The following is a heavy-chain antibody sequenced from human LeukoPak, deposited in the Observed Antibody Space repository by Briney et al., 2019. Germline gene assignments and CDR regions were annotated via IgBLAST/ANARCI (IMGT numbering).Heavy chain of an antibody. CDR3: ATLPYCSSTSCYDTNWFDP. Sequence: ASVKVSCKVSGYTLTELSMHWVRQAPGKGLEWMGGFDPEDGETIYAQKFQGRVTMTEDTSTVTAYMELSSLRSEDTAVYYCATLPYCSSTSCYDTNWFDPWGQGTLVTVSS. CDR1: GYTLTELS. V-gene: IGHV1-24*01. D-gene: IGHD2-2*01. J-gene: IGHJ5*02. CDR2: FDPEDGET.